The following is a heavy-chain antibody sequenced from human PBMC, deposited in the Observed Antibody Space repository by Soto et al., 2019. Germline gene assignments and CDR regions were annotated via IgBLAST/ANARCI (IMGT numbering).Heavy chain of an antibody. V-gene: IGHV4-31*03. D-gene: IGHD3-3*01. CDR1: GGSISSGGYY. J-gene: IGHJ5*02. CDR2: IYYSGNT. Sequence: SKTLSLTCTVSGGSISSGGYYWSWIRQHPGKGLEWIGYIYYSGNTYYNPSLKSRVTISVDTSKNQFSLKLSSVTAADTAVYYCASFYSDYDFWSGYSKWFDPWGQGTLVTVSS. CDR3: ASFYSDYDFWSGYSKWFDP.